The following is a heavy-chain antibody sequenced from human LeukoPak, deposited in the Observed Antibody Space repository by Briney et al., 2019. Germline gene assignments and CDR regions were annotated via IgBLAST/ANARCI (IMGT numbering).Heavy chain of an antibody. V-gene: IGHV3-11*01. CDR2: ISSSGSTI. CDR1: XXXXXXXY. D-gene: IGHD5-12*01. J-gene: IGHJ4*02. Sequence: GSLRLSCAXXXXXXXXXYMXXXRQAPXXXLEXXSYISSSGSTIYYADSVKGRFTISRDNAKNSLYLQMNSLRAEDTAVYYCASGGIVATTASDYWGQGTLVTVSS. CDR3: ASGGIVATTASDY.